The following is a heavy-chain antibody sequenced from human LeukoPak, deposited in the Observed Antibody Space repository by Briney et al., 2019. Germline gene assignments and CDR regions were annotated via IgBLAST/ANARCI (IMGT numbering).Heavy chain of an antibody. V-gene: IGHV4-59*01. D-gene: IGHD1-26*01. CDR1: GGSISSYY. J-gene: IGHJ4*02. Sequence: SETLSLTCTVSGGSISSYYWSWIRQPPGKGLEWIGYIYYSGSTNYNPSLKSRVTISVDTSKNQFSLKLSSVTAADTAVYYCARDPAGPCSGSYYDYWGQGTLVTVSS. CDR3: ARDPAGPCSGSYYDY. CDR2: IYYSGST.